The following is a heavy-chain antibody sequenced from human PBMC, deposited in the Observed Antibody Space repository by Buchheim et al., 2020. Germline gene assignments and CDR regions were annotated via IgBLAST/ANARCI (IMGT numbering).Heavy chain of an antibody. V-gene: IGHV3-23*04. D-gene: IGHD2/OR15-2a*01. Sequence: EVQLVESGGGLVQRGGSLRLSCAVSGFTFSSYAMSWGRQAPGKGLEWVSAISSSGSYTYYADSVKGRFTISRANHKTTLYLQMNSLRAEETAVYYCAKFTSYGGVDYWGQGTL. J-gene: IGHJ4*02. CDR2: ISSSGSYT. CDR1: GFTFSSYA. CDR3: AKFTSYGGVDY.